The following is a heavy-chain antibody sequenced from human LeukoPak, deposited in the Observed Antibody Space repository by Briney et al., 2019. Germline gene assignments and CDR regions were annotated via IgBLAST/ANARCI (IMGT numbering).Heavy chain of an antibody. J-gene: IGHJ4*02. CDR1: GFAFSDYY. Sequence: GGSLRLSCAGSGFAFSDYYMTWIRHAPGRGLEFISYISGSGNSIVYADSVKGRFTISRDNAKNSLYLQMNSLRDEDTAVYYCAREPRLAVYWGQGTLVTVSS. CDR2: ISGSGNSI. CDR3: AREPRLAVY. D-gene: IGHD6-19*01. V-gene: IGHV3-11*01.